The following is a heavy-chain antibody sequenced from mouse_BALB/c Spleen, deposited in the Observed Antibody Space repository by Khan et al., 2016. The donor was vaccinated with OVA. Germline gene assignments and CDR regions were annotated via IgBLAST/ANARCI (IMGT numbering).Heavy chain of an antibody. CDR2: ISYSGST. D-gene: IGHD1-2*01. Sequence: EVQLQESGPGLVNPSQSLSLTCTVTGYSITSGYGWNWIRQFPGNKLEWMGYISYSGSTNYNPSLKSRISITRDTSKNQFFLQLNSVTTEDRATYYCARTARIKYWGQGTTLTVSS. CDR3: ARTARIKY. CDR1: GYSITSGYG. V-gene: IGHV3-2*02. J-gene: IGHJ2*01.